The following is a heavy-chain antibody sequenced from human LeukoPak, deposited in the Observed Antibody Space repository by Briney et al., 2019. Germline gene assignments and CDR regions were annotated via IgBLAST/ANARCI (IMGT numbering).Heavy chain of an antibody. CDR1: GFTFSSYW. Sequence: GGSLRLPCAASGFTFSSYWMHWVRQAPGKGLVWVSRVNTDGSDTDYADSVKGRFTISRDNAKNTLYLQMNSLRAEDTAVYYCARGKLAVQDYWGQGTLVTVSS. CDR2: VNTDGSDT. V-gene: IGHV3-74*01. CDR3: ARGKLAVQDY. J-gene: IGHJ4*02. D-gene: IGHD3-3*02.